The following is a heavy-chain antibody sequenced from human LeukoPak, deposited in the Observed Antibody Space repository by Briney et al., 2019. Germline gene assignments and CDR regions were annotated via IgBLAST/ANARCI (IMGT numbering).Heavy chain of an antibody. CDR2: ILGSGGGT. D-gene: IGHD1-26*01. Sequence: QPGGSLRLSCAASGFTFSTYVMTWVRQAPGKGLEWVSAILGSGGGTYYADSVKGRFTVSRDNSKNTLCLQMNSLRAEDTAVYYCARDKWELNYYYYYMDVWGKGTTVTVSS. CDR1: GFTFSTYV. J-gene: IGHJ6*03. CDR3: ARDKWELNYYYYYMDV. V-gene: IGHV3-23*01.